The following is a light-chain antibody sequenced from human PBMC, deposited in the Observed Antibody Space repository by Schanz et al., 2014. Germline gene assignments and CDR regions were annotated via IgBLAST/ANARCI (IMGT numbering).Light chain of an antibody. CDR1: TSDVVSYDY. J-gene: IGLJ2*01. CDR3: SSYTAITTAVV. V-gene: IGLV2-8*01. Sequence: QSALIQPPSVSGSPGQSVTISCTGTTSDVVSYDYVSWYQQHPGKAPKLMIYEVTKRPSGVPDRFSGSKSGNTASLTISGLQAEDEVDYYCSSYTAITTAVVFGGGTKLTVL. CDR2: EVT.